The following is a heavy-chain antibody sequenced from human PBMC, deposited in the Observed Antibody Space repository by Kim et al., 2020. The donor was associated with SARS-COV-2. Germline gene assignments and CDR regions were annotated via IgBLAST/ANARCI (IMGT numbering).Heavy chain of an antibody. Sequence: GGSLRLSCAASGFTFSSYAMHWVRQAPGKGLEWVAVISYDGSNKYYADSVKGRFTISRDNSKNTLYLQMNSLRAEDTAVYYCARPAQQQLVVAWLDPWGHGTLVTVSS. CDR1: GFTFSSYA. V-gene: IGHV3-30-3*01. CDR3: ARPAQQQLVVAWLDP. CDR2: ISYDGSNK. D-gene: IGHD6-13*01. J-gene: IGHJ5*02.